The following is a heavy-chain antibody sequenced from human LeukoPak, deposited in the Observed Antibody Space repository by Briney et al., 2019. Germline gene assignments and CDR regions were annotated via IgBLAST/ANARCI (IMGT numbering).Heavy chain of an antibody. D-gene: IGHD1-26*01. V-gene: IGHV3-23*01. CDR2: IGASGGDT. Sequence: GGSLRLSCAASGFTFSNYGMSWVRQAPGKGLAWVSGIGASGGDTYYADSVKGRFTISRDNSKNTLSLQMNSLRAEDTALYYCATDHYRLFHHWGQGTLVTVSS. CDR1: GFTFSNYG. CDR3: ATDHYRLFHH. J-gene: IGHJ1*01.